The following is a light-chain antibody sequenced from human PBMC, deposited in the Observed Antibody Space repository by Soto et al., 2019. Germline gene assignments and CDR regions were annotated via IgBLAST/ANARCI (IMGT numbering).Light chain of an antibody. J-gene: IGKJ4*01. V-gene: IGKV1-5*03. Sequence: DIQMTQSPSTLSGSVGDRVTITRRASQTISSWLAWYQQKPGKAPKLLIYKASTLKSGVPLRFSGSGSGTEFTLTISSLQPDDFATYYCQHYNNWPLTFGGGTKVDIK. CDR2: KAS. CDR3: QHYNNWPLT. CDR1: QTISSW.